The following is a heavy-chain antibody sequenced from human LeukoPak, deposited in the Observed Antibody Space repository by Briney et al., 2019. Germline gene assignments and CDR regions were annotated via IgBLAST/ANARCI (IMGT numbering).Heavy chain of an antibody. D-gene: IGHD2-2*01. J-gene: IGHJ3*02. CDR1: GYTFTSYY. V-gene: IGHV1-46*01. CDR2: INPSGGST. CDR3: ARERAYCSSTSCCDAFDI. Sequence: ASVQVSCKASGYTFTSYYMHWVRQAPGQGLEWMGIINPSGGSTSYAQKFQGRATMTRDTSTSTVYMELSSLRSEDTAVYYCARERAYCSSTSCCDAFDIWGQGTMVTVSS.